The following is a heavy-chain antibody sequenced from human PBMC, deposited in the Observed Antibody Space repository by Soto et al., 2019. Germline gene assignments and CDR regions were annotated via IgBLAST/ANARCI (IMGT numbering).Heavy chain of an antibody. D-gene: IGHD3-16*01. Sequence: ASVKVSCKASGYTFTSYGISWVRRAPGQGLEWMGWISAYNGNTNYAQKLQGRVTMTTDTSTSTAYMELRSLRSDDTAVYYCASGGLPSMSGSFDYWGQGTLVTVSS. V-gene: IGHV1-18*01. CDR2: ISAYNGNT. CDR1: GYTFTSYG. CDR3: ASGGLPSMSGSFDY. J-gene: IGHJ4*02.